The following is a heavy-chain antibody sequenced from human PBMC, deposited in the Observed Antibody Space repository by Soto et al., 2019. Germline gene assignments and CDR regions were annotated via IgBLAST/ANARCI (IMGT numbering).Heavy chain of an antibody. CDR3: ARERRDSWPTMFFDF. J-gene: IGHJ4*02. CDR2: INAGNGNT. CDR1: GYTFTSYA. D-gene: IGHD3-10*02. V-gene: IGHV1-3*01. Sequence: ASVKVSCKASGYTFTSYAMHWVRQAPGQRLEWMGWINAGNGNTKYSQKFQGRVTITRDTSASTAYMELSSLRSEDTAVYYCARERRDSWPTMFFDFWGQGSLVTVSS.